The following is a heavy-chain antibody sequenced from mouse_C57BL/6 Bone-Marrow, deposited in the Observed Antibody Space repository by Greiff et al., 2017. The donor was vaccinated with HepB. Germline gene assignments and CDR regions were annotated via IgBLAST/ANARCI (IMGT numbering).Heavy chain of an antibody. J-gene: IGHJ2*01. CDR1: GYTFTSYG. Sequence: QVQLQQSGAELARPGASVKLSCKASGYTFTSYGISWVKQRTGQGLEWIGEIYPRSGNTYYNEKFKGKATLTADKSSSTAYMELRSLTSEDSAGYCCAREGGRSSFDYWGQGTTLTVSS. CDR2: IYPRSGNT. D-gene: IGHD1-1*01. CDR3: AREGGRSSFDY. V-gene: IGHV1-81*01.